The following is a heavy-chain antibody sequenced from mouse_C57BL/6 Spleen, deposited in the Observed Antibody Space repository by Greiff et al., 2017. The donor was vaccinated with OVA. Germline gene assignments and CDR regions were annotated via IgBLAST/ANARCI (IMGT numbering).Heavy chain of an antibody. CDR2: IDPSDSYT. CDR1: GYTFTSYW. Sequence: QVQLQQPGAELVRPGTSVKLSCKASGYTFTSYWMHWVKQRPGQGLEWIGVIDPSDSYTNYNQKFKGKATLTVDTSSSTAYMQLSSLTSEDSAVYYCARIHYGNIKYYFDYWGQGTTLTVSS. V-gene: IGHV1-59*01. D-gene: IGHD1-1*01. J-gene: IGHJ2*01. CDR3: ARIHYGNIKYYFDY.